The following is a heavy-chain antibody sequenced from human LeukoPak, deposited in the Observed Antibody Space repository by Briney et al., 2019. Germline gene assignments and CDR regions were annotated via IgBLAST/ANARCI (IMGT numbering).Heavy chain of an antibody. J-gene: IGHJ4*02. V-gene: IGHV4-34*01. Sequence: SETLSLTCAVSGGSFSGYYWSWIRQPPGKGLEWIGEINHSGSTNYNPSLKSRVTISVDTSKNQFSLKLSSVTAADTAVYYCARINYYDSSGYYPPQGYFDYWGQGTLVTVSS. CDR2: INHSGST. D-gene: IGHD3-22*01. CDR3: ARINYYDSSGYYPPQGYFDY. CDR1: GGSFSGYY.